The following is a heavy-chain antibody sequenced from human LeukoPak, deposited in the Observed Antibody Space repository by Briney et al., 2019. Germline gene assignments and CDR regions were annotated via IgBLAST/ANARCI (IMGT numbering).Heavy chain of an antibody. CDR1: GFTFSSYA. CDR2: ISGSGGST. Sequence: GGSLRLSCAASGFTFSSYAMSWVRQAPGKGLEWVSAISGSGGSTYYADSVKGRFTISRDNSKNTLYLQMNSLRAEDTAVYYCAKGGAGSYYPQYFQHWGQGTLVTVSS. J-gene: IGHJ1*01. V-gene: IGHV3-23*01. CDR3: AKGGAGSYYPQYFQH. D-gene: IGHD3-10*01.